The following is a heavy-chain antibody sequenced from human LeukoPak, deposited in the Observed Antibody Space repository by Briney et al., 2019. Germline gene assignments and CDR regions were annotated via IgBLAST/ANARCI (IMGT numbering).Heavy chain of an antibody. D-gene: IGHD6-13*01. CDR2: ILGGGGSA. CDR3: ARLYSSSWFCDY. CDR1: GFTFSNYA. J-gene: IGHJ4*02. Sequence: GASLRLSCAASGFTFSNYAMSWVRQAPGKGLEWVSAILGGGGSAYYADSVKGRFTVSRDNSKSTLYLQMNSLRAEDTAVYYCARLYSSSWFCDYWGQGTLVTVSS. V-gene: IGHV3-23*01.